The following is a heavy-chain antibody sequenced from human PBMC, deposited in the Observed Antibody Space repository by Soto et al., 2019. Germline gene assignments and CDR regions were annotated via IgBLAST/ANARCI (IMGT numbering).Heavy chain of an antibody. CDR3: RKRATRPFDN. V-gene: IGHV5-51*01. D-gene: IGHD6-25*01. CDR1: GYRFSSSW. J-gene: IGHJ4*01. Sequence: GESVKISCQGTGYRFSSSWIGWVRQKPGKGLEWLANVYPSDSDVRYSPAFEGQVTISADNSINTAYLQLLNPKASDTSIDSCRKRATRPFDNVGPGTRVTVFS. CDR2: VYPSDSDV.